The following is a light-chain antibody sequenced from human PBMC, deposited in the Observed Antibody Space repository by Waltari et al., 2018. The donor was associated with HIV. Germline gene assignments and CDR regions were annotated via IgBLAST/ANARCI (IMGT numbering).Light chain of an antibody. V-gene: IGLV2-8*01. CDR2: EVT. CDR1: SSDVGGYNF. CDR3: SSYAGGNNLV. J-gene: IGLJ2*01. Sequence: QSALTQPPSASGSPGQSVTISCTGTSSDVGGYNFVSWYQQHPGKAPKLMIFEVTKRPSGVPARFSGSKTGNTASLTGSGLQADDEADYYCSSYAGGNNLVFGGGTKLTVL.